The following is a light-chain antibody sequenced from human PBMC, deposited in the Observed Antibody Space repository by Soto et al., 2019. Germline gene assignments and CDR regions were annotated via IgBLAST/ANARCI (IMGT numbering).Light chain of an antibody. CDR2: EVS. CDR1: SSDVGGYNY. J-gene: IGLJ2*01. Sequence: QSVLTQPASVSGSPGQSITISCTGTSSDVGGYNYVSWYQQHPGKAPKLMIYEVSNRPSGVSNRFSGSKSGNTASLTISGLHAEDEADYYCSSYTSSSTYVVFGGGTKVTVL. CDR3: SSYTSSSTYVV. V-gene: IGLV2-14*01.